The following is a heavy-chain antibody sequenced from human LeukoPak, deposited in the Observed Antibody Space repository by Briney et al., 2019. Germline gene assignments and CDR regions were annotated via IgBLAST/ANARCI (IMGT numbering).Heavy chain of an antibody. CDR2: ISYDGSNK. CDR1: GFTFSSYG. J-gene: IGHJ4*02. Sequence: GGSLRLSCAASGFTFSSYGMHWVRQAPGKGLEWVAVISYDGSNKYYADSVKGRFTISRDNAKNSLYLQMNSLRAEDTAVYYCSAGGVVTIFDYWGQGTLVTVSS. CDR3: SAGGVVTIFDY. V-gene: IGHV3-30*03. D-gene: IGHD3-3*01.